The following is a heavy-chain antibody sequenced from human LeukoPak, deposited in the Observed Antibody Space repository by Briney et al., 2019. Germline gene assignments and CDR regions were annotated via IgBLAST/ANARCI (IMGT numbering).Heavy chain of an antibody. Sequence: PGGSLKLSCAASGFTVSSSYMSWVRQAPGKGLEWVSVIHSAGSTYYADSVKGRFTISRDNAKKLLYLQMKSLRAEDTALYYCAREGGRYRYHDAFDLWGQGTMVTVSS. J-gene: IGHJ3*01. D-gene: IGHD1-26*01. CDR3: AREGGRYRYHDAFDL. CDR1: GFTVSSSY. CDR2: IHSAGST. V-gene: IGHV3-53*01.